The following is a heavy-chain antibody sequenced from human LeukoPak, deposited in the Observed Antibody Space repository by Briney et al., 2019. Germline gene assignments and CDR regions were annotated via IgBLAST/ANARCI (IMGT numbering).Heavy chain of an antibody. D-gene: IGHD6-19*01. CDR2: TYYRSKWYN. J-gene: IGHJ3*02. Sequence: SQTLSLTCAISGDSVSSNSAAWNWIRQSPSRGLEWLGRTYYRSKWYNDYAVSVKSRITINPDTSKNQFSLQLNSVTPEDTAVYYCARVLKQWLVHGGAFDIWGQGTMVTVSS. CDR1: GDSVSSNSAA. CDR3: ARVLKQWLVHGGAFDI. V-gene: IGHV6-1*01.